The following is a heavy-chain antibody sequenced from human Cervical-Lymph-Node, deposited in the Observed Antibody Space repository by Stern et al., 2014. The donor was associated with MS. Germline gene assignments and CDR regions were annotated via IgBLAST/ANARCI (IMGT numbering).Heavy chain of an antibody. J-gene: IGHJ5*02. V-gene: IGHV1-69*01. Sequence: VQLVESVAEVTKPGSSVKVSCQASGGTFSKFPSSWVRQAPGQGLEWMGGIFPVFGTPTYAQEFRGRVTITADVSTSTVYMELSSLRSDDTAVYYCALSSETSDRWYSLGYDLWGQGTLVTVSS. CDR1: GGTFSKFP. CDR2: IFPVFGTP. D-gene: IGHD6-13*01. CDR3: ALSSETSDRWYSLGYDL.